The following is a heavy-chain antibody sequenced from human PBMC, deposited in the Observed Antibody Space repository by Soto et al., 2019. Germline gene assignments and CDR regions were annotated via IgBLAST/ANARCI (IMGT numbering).Heavy chain of an antibody. D-gene: IGHD2-21*02. Sequence: QITLKESGPTLVKPTQTLTLTCTFSGFSLNTGGLGVGWIRQPPGKALEWLALIYWDGDKRYSPSLQSRLSITQDTSNNPVXLXMXXMDPVDTATYYCVHSRCGGDCLRSSSSHYYYGMDVWGQGNTVTVSS. V-gene: IGHV2-5*02. CDR2: IYWDGDK. CDR1: GFSLNTGGLG. CDR3: VHSRCGGDCLRSSSSHYYYGMDV. J-gene: IGHJ6*02.